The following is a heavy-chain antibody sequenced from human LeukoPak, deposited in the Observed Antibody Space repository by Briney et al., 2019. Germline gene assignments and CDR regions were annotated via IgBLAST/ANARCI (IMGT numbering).Heavy chain of an antibody. J-gene: IGHJ4*02. CDR3: GRAVEMATTPTIDF. D-gene: IGHD5-24*01. V-gene: IGHV4-59*01. CDR2: IYYSGST. CDR1: GGSISSYY. Sequence: PSETLSLTCTVSGGSISSYYWSSIRQPPGKGLEWLGYIYYSGSTNYNPSLKSRATISVDTPKNQFSLKLSSVTAADTAVYYCGRAVEMATTPTIDFWGQGTLVSVSS.